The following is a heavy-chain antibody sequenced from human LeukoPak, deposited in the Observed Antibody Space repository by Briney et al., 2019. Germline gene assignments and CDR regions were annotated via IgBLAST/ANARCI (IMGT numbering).Heavy chain of an antibody. CDR2: INAGNGNT. CDR3: ARGYSSSWYSAFDY. V-gene: IGHV1-3*01. CDR1: GYTFTSYA. J-gene: IGHJ4*02. Sequence: ASVKVSCKASGYTFTSYAMHWVRLAPGQRLEWMGWINAGNGNTKYSQKFQGRVTITRDTSASTAYMELSSLRSEDTAVYYCARGYSSSWYSAFDYWGQGTLVTVSS. D-gene: IGHD6-13*01.